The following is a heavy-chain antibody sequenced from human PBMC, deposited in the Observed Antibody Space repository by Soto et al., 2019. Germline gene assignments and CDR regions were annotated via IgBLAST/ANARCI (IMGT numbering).Heavy chain of an antibody. J-gene: IGHJ4*02. V-gene: IGHV3-23*01. Sequence: EAQLLESGGGFIQPGESLRLSCAASGFTFTNYGMSWVRQAPGKGLKWVSTINENGGRTYYADSVKGRLTISRDNSKNTLYLQMNSLRAEDTAVYYCATRRGDYWGQGTLVTVTS. CDR2: INENGGRT. CDR3: ATRRGDY. CDR1: GFTFTNYG.